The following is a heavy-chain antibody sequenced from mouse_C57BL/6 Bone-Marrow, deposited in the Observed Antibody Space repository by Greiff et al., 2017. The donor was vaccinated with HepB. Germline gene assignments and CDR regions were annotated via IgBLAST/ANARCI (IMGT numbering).Heavy chain of an antibody. V-gene: IGHV1-81*01. Sequence: VQLQQSGAELARPGASVKLSCKASGYTFTSYGISWVKQRTGQGLEWIGEIYPRSGNTYYNEKLKGKATLTADKSSSTAYMELRSLTSEDSAVYFCARDRTVVAPYAMDYWGQGTSVTVSS. CDR2: IYPRSGNT. D-gene: IGHD1-1*01. CDR1: GYTFTSYG. CDR3: ARDRTVVAPYAMDY. J-gene: IGHJ4*01.